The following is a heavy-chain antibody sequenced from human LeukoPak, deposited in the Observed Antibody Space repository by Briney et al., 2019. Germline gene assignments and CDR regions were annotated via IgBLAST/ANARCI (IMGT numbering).Heavy chain of an antibody. D-gene: IGHD1-26*01. J-gene: IGHJ3*02. CDR1: GFTFSSYA. Sequence: GGSLRLSCAASGFTFSSYAMHWVRQAPGKGLEWVAVISYDGSNKYYADSVKGRFTISRDNSKNTLYLQMNSLRAEDTAVYYCAREVGATFAFDIWGQGTMVTVSS. CDR2: ISYDGSNK. CDR3: AREVGATFAFDI. V-gene: IGHV3-30*04.